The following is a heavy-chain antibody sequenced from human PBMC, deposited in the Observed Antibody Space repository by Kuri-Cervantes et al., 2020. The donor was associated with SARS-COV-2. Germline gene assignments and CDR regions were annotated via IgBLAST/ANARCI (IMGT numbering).Heavy chain of an antibody. J-gene: IGHJ4*02. V-gene: IGHV4-34*01. Sequence: SETLSLTCAVYGGSFSGYYWSWIRQPPGKGLEWIGEINHSGSTNYNPSLKSRVTISVDTSKNQFSLKLSSVTAADTAVYYCARHGSRDYIWGSYWGPFDYWGQGTLVT. D-gene: IGHD3-16*01. CDR3: ARHGSRDYIWGSYWGPFDY. CDR1: GGSFSGYY. CDR2: INHSGST.